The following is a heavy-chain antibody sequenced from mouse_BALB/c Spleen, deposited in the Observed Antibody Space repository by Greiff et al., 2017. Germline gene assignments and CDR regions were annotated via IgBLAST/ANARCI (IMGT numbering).Heavy chain of an antibody. J-gene: IGHJ3*01. V-gene: IGHV1-12*01. Sequence: QVQLQQPGAELVKPGASVKMSCKASGYTFTSYNMHWVKQTPGQGLEWIGAIYPGNGDTSYNQKFKGKATLTADKSSSTAYMQLSSLTSEDSAVYYCASGWLLLPFAYWGQGTLVTVSA. CDR3: ASGWLLLPFAY. D-gene: IGHD2-3*01. CDR1: GYTFTSYN. CDR2: IYPGNGDT.